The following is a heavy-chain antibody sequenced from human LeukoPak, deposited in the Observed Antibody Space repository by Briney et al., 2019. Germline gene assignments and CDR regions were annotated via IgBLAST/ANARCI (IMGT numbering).Heavy chain of an antibody. CDR3: ARDFGVYDYVWGSYRYGSPGDY. Sequence: PGGSLRLSCAASGFTFSSYAMHWIRQAPGKGLEWVAVISYDGSNKYYADSVKGRFTISRVNSKNTLYLQMNSLRAEDTAVYYCARDFGVYDYVWGSYRYGSPGDYWGQGTLVTVSS. CDR1: GFTFSSYA. D-gene: IGHD3-16*02. CDR2: ISYDGSNK. J-gene: IGHJ4*02. V-gene: IGHV3-30-3*01.